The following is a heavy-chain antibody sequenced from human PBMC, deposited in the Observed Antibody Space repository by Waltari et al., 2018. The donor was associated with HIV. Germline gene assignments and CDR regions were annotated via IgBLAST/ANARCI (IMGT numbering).Heavy chain of an antibody. D-gene: IGHD5-18*01. Sequence: EVRLVESGGGLVKPGGSLRLSCVASGFSFSCYSMKLVRQAPGKGLEWVSSISGPSDYIYYVDSVKGRFTVSRDNAKNSLYLQMDSVRVDDTAVYYCASGYGGRNFDFWGPGTPVSVSS. CDR1: GFSFSCYS. CDR3: ASGYGGRNFDF. V-gene: IGHV3-21*01. J-gene: IGHJ4*02. CDR2: ISGPSDYI.